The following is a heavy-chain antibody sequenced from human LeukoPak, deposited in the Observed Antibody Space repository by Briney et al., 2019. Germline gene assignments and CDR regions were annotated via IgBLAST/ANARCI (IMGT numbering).Heavy chain of an antibody. D-gene: IGHD6-13*01. CDR2: IYYSGST. J-gene: IGHJ2*01. CDR1: GFTFSTYT. CDR3: AREVAEAEGWYFDL. V-gene: IGHV4-39*07. Sequence: GSLRLSCAASGFTFSTYTMNWVRQAPGKGLEWIGSIYYSGSTYYNPSLKSRVTISVDTSKNQFSLKLSSVTAADTAVYYCAREVAEAEGWYFDLWGRGTLVTVSS.